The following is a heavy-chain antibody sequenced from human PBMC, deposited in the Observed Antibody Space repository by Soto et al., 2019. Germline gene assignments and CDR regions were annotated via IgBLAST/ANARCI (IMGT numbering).Heavy chain of an antibody. D-gene: IGHD2-15*01. CDR1: GYSFTSYD. CDR3: ARSVLRYCIGGSCYSFPHYDY. J-gene: IGHJ4*02. CDR2: INPNSGNT. Sequence: QVQLVQSGAEVKKPGASVKVSCKASGYSFTSYDINWVRQATGQGLEWMGWINPNSGNTGYAQKFHGRVTMTRNTSISTAYMELSSLRSEDTAVYYWARSVLRYCIGGSCYSFPHYDYWGQGTLVTSSS. V-gene: IGHV1-8*01.